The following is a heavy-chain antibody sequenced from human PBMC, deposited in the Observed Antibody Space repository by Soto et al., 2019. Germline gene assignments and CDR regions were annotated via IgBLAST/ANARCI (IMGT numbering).Heavy chain of an antibody. Sequence: SVKVSCKASGGTFSSYAISWVRQAPGQGLEWMGGIIPIFGTANYAQKFQGRVTITADESTSTAYMELSSLRSEDTAVYYCARDQYCGGDCYLYYFDYWGQGTPVTVS. V-gene: IGHV1-69*13. CDR2: IIPIFGTA. D-gene: IGHD2-21*02. CDR3: ARDQYCGGDCYLYYFDY. CDR1: GGTFSSYA. J-gene: IGHJ4*02.